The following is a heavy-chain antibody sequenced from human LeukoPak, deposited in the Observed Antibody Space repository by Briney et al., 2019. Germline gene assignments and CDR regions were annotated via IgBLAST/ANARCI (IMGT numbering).Heavy chain of an antibody. CDR2: IWYDGSNK. V-gene: IGHV3-33*01. Sequence: GGSLRLSCAASGFTFSSYGMHWVRQAPGKGLEWVAVIWYDGSNKYYADSVKGRFTISRDNSKNTLYLQMNSLRAEDTAVYYCARTPSGSSWYRHIDYWGQGTLVTVSS. CDR3: ARTPSGSSWYRHIDY. D-gene: IGHD6-13*01. CDR1: GFTFSSYG. J-gene: IGHJ4*02.